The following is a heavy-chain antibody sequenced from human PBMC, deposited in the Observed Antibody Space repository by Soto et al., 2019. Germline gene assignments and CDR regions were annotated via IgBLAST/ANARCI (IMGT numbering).Heavy chain of an antibody. D-gene: IGHD2-21*02. CDR2: INAGNGNT. V-gene: IGHV1-3*05. J-gene: IGHJ4*02. CDR3: ARSIVVATVLAY. CDR1: GYTFTSYA. Sequence: QVQLVQSGAEEKKPGASVKVSCKASGYTFTSYAMHWVRQAPGQRLEWMGWINAGNGNTKYSQKFQGRVTITRDTSASTAYMELSSLRSEDTAVYYCARSIVVATVLAYWGQGTLVTVSS.